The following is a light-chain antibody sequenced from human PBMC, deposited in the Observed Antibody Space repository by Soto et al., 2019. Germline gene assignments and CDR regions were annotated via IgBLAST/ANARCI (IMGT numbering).Light chain of an antibody. CDR2: GAS. CDR3: QQYGVSVT. Sequence: EIVMTQSPATLSVSPGERATLSCRASQSVSSNLAWYQQKPGQAPRLLIYGASSRATGIPDRFSGSGSGTDLTLTISRLEPEDFAVYFCQQYGVSVTFGGGTKVDIK. CDR1: QSVSSN. V-gene: IGKV3-20*01. J-gene: IGKJ4*01.